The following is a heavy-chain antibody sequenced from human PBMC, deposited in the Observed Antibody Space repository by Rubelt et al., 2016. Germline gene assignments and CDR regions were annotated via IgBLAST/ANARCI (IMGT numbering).Heavy chain of an antibody. CDR1: GFTFSSYA. J-gene: IGHJ3*02. D-gene: IGHD4-11*01. V-gene: IGHV3-23*01. CDR3: GKDDYCPSCAFDI. CDR2: VSNSGEKT. Sequence: EVQLLESGGDLGQPGGSLRLSCAASGFTFSSYAISWVRQAPGKGLEWVSLVSNSGEKTYSADSVKGRFPISKDNSKNTLYVQMSSLRAEDTAVDFCGKDDYCPSCAFDIWGQGTTVTVSS.